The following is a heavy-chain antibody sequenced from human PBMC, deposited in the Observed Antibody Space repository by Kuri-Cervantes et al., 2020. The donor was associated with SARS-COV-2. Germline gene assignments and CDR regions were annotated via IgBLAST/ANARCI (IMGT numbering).Heavy chain of an antibody. V-gene: IGHV2-5*05. J-gene: IGHJ4*02. Sequence: SGPTLVKPRQTLTLTCTFSGFSLNTSGVGVGWIRQPPEKALEWLALIYWDDDKRYGPSLKSRLTITKDTSKNQVVLTVTNIDPVDTATYFCARKLNWGSGSFDYWGQRTLVTVSS. CDR3: ARKLNWGSGSFDY. CDR1: GFSLNTSGVG. CDR2: IYWDDDK. D-gene: IGHD7-27*01.